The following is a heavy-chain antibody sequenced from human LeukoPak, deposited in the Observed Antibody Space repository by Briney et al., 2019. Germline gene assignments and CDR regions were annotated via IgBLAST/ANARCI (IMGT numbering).Heavy chain of an antibody. CDR2: ISGSGGST. Sequence: GGSLRLSCAASGFTFSSYATSWVRQAPGKGLEWVSAISGSGGSTYYADSVKGRFTISRDNSKNTLYLQMNSLRAEDTAVYYCAKDLAMIVVVIDRTNWFDPWGQGTLVTVSS. CDR1: GFTFSSYA. J-gene: IGHJ5*02. D-gene: IGHD3-22*01. V-gene: IGHV3-23*01. CDR3: AKDLAMIVVVIDRTNWFDP.